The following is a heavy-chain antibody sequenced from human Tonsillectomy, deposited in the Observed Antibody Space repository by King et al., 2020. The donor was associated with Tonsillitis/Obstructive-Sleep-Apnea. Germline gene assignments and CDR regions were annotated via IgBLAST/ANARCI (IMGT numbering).Heavy chain of an antibody. CDR1: GFTFSSYG. J-gene: IGHJ4*02. CDR3: ARGGYDFDWLVHFDY. D-gene: IGHD3-9*01. Sequence: VQLVESGGGVVQPGRSLRLSCAASGFTFSSYGMHWVRQAPGKGLEWVAVIWYDGSNKYYADSVKGRFTISRDNSKNTLYLQMNSLRAEDTAVYYCARGGYDFDWLVHFDYWGQGTLVTVSS. V-gene: IGHV3-33*01. CDR2: IWYDGSNK.